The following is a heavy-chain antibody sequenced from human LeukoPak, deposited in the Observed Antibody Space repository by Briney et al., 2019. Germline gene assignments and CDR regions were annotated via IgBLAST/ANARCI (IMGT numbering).Heavy chain of an antibody. J-gene: IGHJ4*02. CDR3: ASAWHLGIVVVMLDS. V-gene: IGHV3-30*02. CDR1: GLTFSNYG. D-gene: IGHD3-22*01. Sequence: GGSLRLSCAASGLTFSNYGMHWVRQAPGKGLEWVAFIRYDGSNKYYADSVKGRFTISRDNSKNTLYLQMNSLRVEDTAVYYCASAWHLGIVVVMLDSWGQGTLVTVSS. CDR2: IRYDGSNK.